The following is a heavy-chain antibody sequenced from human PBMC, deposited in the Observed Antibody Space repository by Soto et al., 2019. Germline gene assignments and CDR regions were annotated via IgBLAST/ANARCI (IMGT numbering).Heavy chain of an antibody. CDR3: ARVQMATLYFDD. D-gene: IGHD5-12*01. Sequence: SETLSLTCTVSSGSITGYYCSWVRQPPGKGLEWIGYIYYSGTHNYNPSLSSRLTISVDTSKNLFSLKLNSVTAADTAVYYCARVQMATLYFDDWGQGTLVTVSS. J-gene: IGHJ4*02. CDR2: IYYSGTH. CDR1: SGSITGYY. V-gene: IGHV4-59*01.